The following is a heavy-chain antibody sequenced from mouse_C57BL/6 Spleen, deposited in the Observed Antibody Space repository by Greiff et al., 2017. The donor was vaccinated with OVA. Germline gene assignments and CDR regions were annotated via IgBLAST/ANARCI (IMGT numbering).Heavy chain of an antibody. V-gene: IGHV1-77*01. CDR3: ARTAYYSNYGIYFDY. D-gene: IGHD2-5*01. Sequence: QVHVKQSGAELVKPGASVKISCKASGYTFTDYYINWVKQRPGQGLEWIGKIGPGSGSTYYNEKFKGKATLTADKSSSTAYMQLSSLTSEDSAVYFCARTAYYSNYGIYFDYWGQGTTLTVSS. J-gene: IGHJ2*01. CDR1: GYTFTDYY. CDR2: IGPGSGST.